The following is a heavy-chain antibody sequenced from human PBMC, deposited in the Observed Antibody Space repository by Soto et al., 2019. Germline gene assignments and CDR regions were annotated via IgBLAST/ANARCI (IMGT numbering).Heavy chain of an antibody. D-gene: IGHD2-21*02. J-gene: IGHJ4*02. CDR1: GFTFSSYW. CDR2: INSDGSTT. V-gene: IGHV3-74*01. Sequence: EVQLVESGGGLVQPGGSLRLSCAASGFTFSSYWMHWVRQIPGKGLVWVSRINSDGSTTSYADSVKGRLTISRDNAKNTLFLQMNSPRAEDTALYYCARVAVTQYHFDYWGQGTLVTLSS. CDR3: ARVAVTQYHFDY.